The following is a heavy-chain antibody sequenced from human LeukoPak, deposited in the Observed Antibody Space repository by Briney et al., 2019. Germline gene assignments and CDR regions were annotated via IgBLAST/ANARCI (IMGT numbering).Heavy chain of an antibody. CDR1: GGSISSSNW. D-gene: IGHD6-13*01. CDR3: ATDSSSIEAFDI. J-gene: IGHJ3*02. Sequence: PSETLSLTCAVSGGSISSSNWWSWVRQPPGKGLEWIGEIYHSGSTNYNPSLKSRVTISVDKSKNQFSLKLSSVTAADTAVYYCATDSSSIEAFDIWGQGTMVTVSS. CDR2: IYHSGST. V-gene: IGHV4-4*02.